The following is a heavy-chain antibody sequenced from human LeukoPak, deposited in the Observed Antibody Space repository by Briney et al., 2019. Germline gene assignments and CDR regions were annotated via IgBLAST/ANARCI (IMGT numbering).Heavy chain of an antibody. CDR2: IRYDGSNK. CDR1: GFTFSSYG. Sequence: SGGSLRLSCAASGFTFSSYGMHWVRQAPGKGLEWVAFIRYDGSNKYYADSVKGRFTISRDNSKNTLYLQMNSLRAEDTAVYYCAKVPHTQGLASFFDYWGQGTLVTVSS. CDR3: AKVPHTQGLASFFDY. D-gene: IGHD6-19*01. V-gene: IGHV3-30*02. J-gene: IGHJ4*02.